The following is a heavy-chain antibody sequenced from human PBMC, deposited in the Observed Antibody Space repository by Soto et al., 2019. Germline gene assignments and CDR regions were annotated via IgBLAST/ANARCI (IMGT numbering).Heavy chain of an antibody. J-gene: IGHJ4*02. CDR3: ARDAAVGLLEY. CDR1: GYTFTGYY. Sequence: ASVKVSCKASGYTFTGYYMHWVRQAPGQGLEWMGWINPNSGGTNYAQKFQGWVTMTRDTSTSTAYMELRSLRSDDTAVYYCARDAAVGLLEYWGQGTLVTVSS. CDR2: INPNSGGT. D-gene: IGHD3-10*01. V-gene: IGHV1-2*04.